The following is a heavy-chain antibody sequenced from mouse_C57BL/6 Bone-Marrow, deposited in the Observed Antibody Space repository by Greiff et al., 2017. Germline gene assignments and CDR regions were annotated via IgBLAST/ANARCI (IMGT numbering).Heavy chain of an antibody. V-gene: IGHV5-6*01. CDR2: ISSGGSYT. CDR1: GFTFSSYG. CDR3: ARGGMTLYYAMDY. J-gene: IGHJ4*01. Sequence: EVKLMESGGDLVKPGGSLKLSCAASGFTFSSYGMSWVRQTPDKRLEWVATISSGGSYTYYPDSVKGRFTISRDNAKNTLYLQMSSLKSEDTAMYYCARGGMTLYYAMDYWGQGTSVTVSS.